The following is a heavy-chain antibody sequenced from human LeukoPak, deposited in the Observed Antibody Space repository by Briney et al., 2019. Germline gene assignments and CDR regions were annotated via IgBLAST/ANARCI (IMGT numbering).Heavy chain of an antibody. CDR1: GFIFNSYG. Sequence: GGSLRLSCAASGFIFNSYGMHWVRQAPGKGLEWVSAISGSGGSTYYADSVKGRFTISRDNSKNTLYLQMNSPRAEDTAVYYCAKDPRGNADAFDIWGQGTMVTVSS. CDR3: AKDPRGNADAFDI. V-gene: IGHV3-23*01. CDR2: ISGSGGST. J-gene: IGHJ3*02. D-gene: IGHD1-1*01.